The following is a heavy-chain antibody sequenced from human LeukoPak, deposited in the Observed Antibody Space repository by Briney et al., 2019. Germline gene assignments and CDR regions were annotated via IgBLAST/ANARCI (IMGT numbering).Heavy chain of an antibody. CDR3: ARECGYSGYDRSYYYYYMDV. J-gene: IGHJ6*03. D-gene: IGHD5-12*01. CDR1: GGSISTDSYY. V-gene: IGHV4-39*07. Sequence: SETLSLTCTVSGGSISTDSYYWGWIRQPPGKGLEWIGSIYYRGTPYYNPSLKRRLTMSVDTSKNQFSLKLRSVTAADTAVYYCARECGYSGYDRSYYYYYMDVWGTGTTVTVSS. CDR2: IYYRGTP.